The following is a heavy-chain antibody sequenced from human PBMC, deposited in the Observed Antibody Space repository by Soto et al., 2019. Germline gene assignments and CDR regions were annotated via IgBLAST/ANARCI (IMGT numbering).Heavy chain of an antibody. Sequence: QLQLQESGPGLVKPSETLSLTCTVSGGSISSSSYYWGWIRQPPGKGLEWIGSIYYSGSTYYNPSLKSRVTISVDTSKNQFSLKLSSVTAADTAVYYCAKPHPDYYYYYGMDVWGQGTTVTVSS. CDR3: AKPHPDYYYYYGMDV. CDR2: IYYSGST. V-gene: IGHV4-39*01. CDR1: GGSISSSSYY. J-gene: IGHJ6*02.